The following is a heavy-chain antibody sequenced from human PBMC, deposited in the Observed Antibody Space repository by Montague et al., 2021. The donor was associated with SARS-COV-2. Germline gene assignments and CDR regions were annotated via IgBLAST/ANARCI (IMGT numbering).Heavy chain of an antibody. J-gene: IGHJ3*02. Sequence: SLRLSCAASGFTFGDYAMHWVRQAPGKGLEWVCVINWDGGSTYYVDSVKGRFTISRDNSKKSLYLQMNSLRAEDTALYYCAKGSATVTTLDAFDIWGQGTMVTVSS. CDR1: GFTFGDYA. CDR2: INWDGGST. CDR3: AKGSATVTTLDAFDI. V-gene: IGHV3-43D*03. D-gene: IGHD4-17*01.